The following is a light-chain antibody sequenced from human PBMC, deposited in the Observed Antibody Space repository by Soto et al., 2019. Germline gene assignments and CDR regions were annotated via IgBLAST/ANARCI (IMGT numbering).Light chain of an antibody. J-gene: IGKJ1*01. CDR1: QNINNY. V-gene: IGKV3-11*01. CDR2: DAS. CDR3: KQHGSSRLT. Sequence: EIVLTQSPATLSLSPGERATLSCRASQNINNYLGWYQQKPGQATRLVIYDASNRATGIPVRFSGRRSGTNFTLNIRSLEPEDFAVNSSKQHGSSRLTFGNGTKVEIK.